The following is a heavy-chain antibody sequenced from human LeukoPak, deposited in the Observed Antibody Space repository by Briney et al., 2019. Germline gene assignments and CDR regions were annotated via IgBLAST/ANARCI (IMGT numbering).Heavy chain of an antibody. CDR3: ARSLGHCSGGSCYPWYFDY. J-gene: IGHJ4*02. Sequence: SETLSLTCTVSGGSISSYYWSWIRQPAGKGLEGIGRIYTSGSTNYNPSLTRRVTLSVDTSKNQFYLKLSSVPAADTAVYYCARSLGHCSGGSCYPWYFDYWGQGTLVTVSS. CDR2: IYTSGST. V-gene: IGHV4-4*07. D-gene: IGHD2-15*01. CDR1: GGSISSYY.